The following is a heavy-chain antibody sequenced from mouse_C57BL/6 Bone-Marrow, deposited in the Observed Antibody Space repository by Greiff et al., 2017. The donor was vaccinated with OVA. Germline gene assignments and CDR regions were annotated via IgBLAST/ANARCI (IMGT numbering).Heavy chain of an antibody. V-gene: IGHV14-4*01. CDR1: GFNIKDDY. D-gene: IGHD2-4*01. J-gene: IGHJ3*01. CDR2: IDPENGDT. CDR3: TLRYYDSMFAY. Sequence: DVQLQESGAELVRPGASVKLSCTASGFNIKDDYMHWVKQRPEQGLEWIGWIDPENGDTEYASKFQGKATITADTSSNTAYLQLSSLTSEDTAVYYCTLRYYDSMFAYWGQGTLVTVSA.